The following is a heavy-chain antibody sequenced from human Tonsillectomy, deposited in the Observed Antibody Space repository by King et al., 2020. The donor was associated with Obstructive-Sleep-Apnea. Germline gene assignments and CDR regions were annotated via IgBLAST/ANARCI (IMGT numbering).Heavy chain of an antibody. CDR2: TRNKANNYAT. J-gene: IGHJ4*02. D-gene: IGHD1-26*01. Sequence: EVQLVESGGGLVQPGGSLRLSCAASGFTFSDNYMDWVRQAPGKWLEWVARTRNKANNYATHYSASVKGRFTISRDDSRNSLYLQMTSLKTEDTAVYFCVRGESGSSSLVDYWGQGALVTVSS. CDR3: VRGESGSSSLVDY. V-gene: IGHV3-72*01. CDR1: GFTFSDNY.